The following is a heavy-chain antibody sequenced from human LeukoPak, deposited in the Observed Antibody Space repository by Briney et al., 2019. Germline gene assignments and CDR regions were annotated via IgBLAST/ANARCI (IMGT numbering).Heavy chain of an antibody. J-gene: IGHJ4*02. CDR2: IRYDGSNK. D-gene: IGHD6-13*01. CDR1: GFTFSSYG. V-gene: IGHV3-30*02. Sequence: GGSLRLSCAASGFTFSSYGMHWVRQAPGKGLEWVAFIRYDGSNKYYADSVKGRFTISRGNSKNTLYLQMNSLRAEDTAVYYCAKDRGIAAAGTSYFDYWGQGTLVTVSS. CDR3: AKDRGIAAAGTSYFDY.